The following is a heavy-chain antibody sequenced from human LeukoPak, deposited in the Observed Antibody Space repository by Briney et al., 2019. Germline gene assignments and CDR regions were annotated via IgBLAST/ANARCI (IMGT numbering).Heavy chain of an antibody. J-gene: IGHJ4*02. CDR3: AREPGIAVAGYAFDY. CDR1: GGTFSSYA. D-gene: IGHD6-19*01. Sequence: GSPVKVSCKASGGTFSSYAISWVRQAPGQGLEWMGGIIPIFGTANYAQKFQGRVTITADESTSTAYMELSSLRSEDTAVYYCAREPGIAVAGYAFDYWGQGTLVTVSS. V-gene: IGHV1-69*01. CDR2: IIPIFGTA.